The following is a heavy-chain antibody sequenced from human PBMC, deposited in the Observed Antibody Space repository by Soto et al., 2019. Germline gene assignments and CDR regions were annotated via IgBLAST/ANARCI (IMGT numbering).Heavy chain of an antibody. J-gene: IGHJ4*02. V-gene: IGHV1-18*01. Sequence: QVRLEQSGPEVKKTGASVKVSCKASGYTFTSYGISWVRQAPGQGLDWMGWINIYSGDANYAQRFQDRVTMTRDTSTNTVYMEMRSLRSDDTAVYYCARALYYYDNSGLAYWGQGTLVTVSS. CDR2: INIYSGDA. D-gene: IGHD3-22*01. CDR1: GYTFTSYG. CDR3: ARALYYYDNSGLAY.